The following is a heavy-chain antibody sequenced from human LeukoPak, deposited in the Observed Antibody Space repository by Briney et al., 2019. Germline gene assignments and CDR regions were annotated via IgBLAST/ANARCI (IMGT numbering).Heavy chain of an antibody. CDR2: TYYRSKWYS. D-gene: IGHD7-27*01. Sequence: SQTLSLTCALSGDSVSSNTAAWNWIRQSPSRGLEWLGRTYYRSKWYSDYAVSVKSRIIINPDTSKNQFSLQVNSVTPEDAAVYYCTRGVSGRFDYWGQGILVTVSS. J-gene: IGHJ4*02. CDR1: GDSVSSNTAA. CDR3: TRGVSGRFDY. V-gene: IGHV6-1*01.